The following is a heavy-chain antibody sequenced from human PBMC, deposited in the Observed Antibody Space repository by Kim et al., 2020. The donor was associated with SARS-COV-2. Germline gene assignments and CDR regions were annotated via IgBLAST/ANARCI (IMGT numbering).Heavy chain of an antibody. J-gene: IGHJ5*02. D-gene: IGHD6-13*01. CDR3: ARDWSIVGAGTLGWFDP. V-gene: IGHV1-3*01. Sequence: FQGRVIITRDTSANTAYMELSSLRSEDTALYYCARDWSIVGAGTLGWFDPWGQGTLVTVSS.